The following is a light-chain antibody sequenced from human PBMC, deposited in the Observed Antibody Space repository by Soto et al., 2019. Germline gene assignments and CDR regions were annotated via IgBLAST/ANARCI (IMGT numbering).Light chain of an antibody. CDR1: SSNIGSNY. CDR2: SNS. CDR3: AAWDDSLSGVA. V-gene: IGLV1-47*01. J-gene: IGLJ2*01. Sequence: QSALTQPPSASGTPGQRVTISCSGSSSNIGSNYVYWYQQLPGTVPQLLIYSNSERPSGVPDRFSGSKSGTSASLAMSGLRSEDEAYYYCAAWDDSLSGVAFGGGTKLTVL.